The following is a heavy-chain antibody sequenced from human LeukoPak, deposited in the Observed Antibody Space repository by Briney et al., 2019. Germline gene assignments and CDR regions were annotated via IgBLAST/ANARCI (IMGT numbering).Heavy chain of an antibody. V-gene: IGHV4-34*01. CDR3: ARYIRWLQSGNWFDP. CDR1: GGSFSGYY. D-gene: IGHD5-24*01. J-gene: IGHJ5*02. Sequence: SETPSLTCAVYGGSFSGYYWSWIRQPPGKGLEWIGEINHSGSTNYNPSLKSRVTISVDTSKNQFSLKLSSVTAADTAVYYCARYIRWLQSGNWFDPWGQGTLVTVSS. CDR2: INHSGST.